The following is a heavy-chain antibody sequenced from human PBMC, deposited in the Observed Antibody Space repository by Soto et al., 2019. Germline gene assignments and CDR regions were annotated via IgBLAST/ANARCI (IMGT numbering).Heavy chain of an antibody. V-gene: IGHV3-23*01. CDR1: GFTFSTYA. CDR2: ISGSGGTT. J-gene: IGHJ4*02. Sequence: EVQLLESGGGLVQPGGSLRLSCAASGFTFSTYAMNWVRQTPGKGLDWVSSISGSGGTTYYADSVKGRFTISRDNTKNTLDLQMNSLRAEDTAVYYCAKALGELWFGELLPDYWGQGTLVTVSS. D-gene: IGHD3-10*01. CDR3: AKALGELWFGELLPDY.